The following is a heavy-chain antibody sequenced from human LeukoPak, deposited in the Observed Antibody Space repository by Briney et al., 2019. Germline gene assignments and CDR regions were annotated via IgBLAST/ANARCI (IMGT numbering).Heavy chain of an antibody. D-gene: IGHD2-2*01. CDR2: IYPGDSDT. V-gene: IGHV5-51*01. Sequence: GESLKISCKGSGYSFTSYWIGWVRQMPGKGLEWMGIIYPGDSDTRYSPSFQGQVIISADKSINTAYLQWSSLKASDTAMYYCASPYPREYCSTSSCYFNYWGQGTPVTVSS. CDR1: GYSFTSYW. CDR3: ASPYPREYCSTSSCYFNY. J-gene: IGHJ4*02.